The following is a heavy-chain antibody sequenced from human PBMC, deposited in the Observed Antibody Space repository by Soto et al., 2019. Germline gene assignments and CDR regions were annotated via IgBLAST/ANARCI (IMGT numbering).Heavy chain of an antibody. CDR2: INHSGST. J-gene: IGHJ5*02. D-gene: IGHD2-21*02. CDR1: GGSISSGGYS. CDR3: ARERRAAYCGGDCYSSKLFDP. Sequence: PSETLSLTCAVSGGSISSGGYSWSWIRQPPGKGLEWIGYINHSGSTYYNPSLKSRVTISVDRSKNQLSLKVSSVAAADTAVYYCARERRAAYCGGDCYSSKLFDPWGQGTLVTVSS. V-gene: IGHV4-30-2*01.